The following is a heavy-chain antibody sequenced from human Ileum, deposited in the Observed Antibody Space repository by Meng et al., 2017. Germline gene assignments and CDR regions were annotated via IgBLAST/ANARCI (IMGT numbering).Heavy chain of an antibody. Sequence: GESLKISCKGSGYSFTSYWIGWVRQVPGKGLEWVGIIYPGDSDTRYSASFQGQVNISADKSISTAYLQWSSLTASDTAMYYCARRASGSYNNWFDPWGQGTLVTVSS. CDR2: IYPGDSDT. CDR3: ARRASGSYNNWFDP. D-gene: IGHD3-10*01. CDR1: GYSFTSYW. J-gene: IGHJ5*02. V-gene: IGHV5-51*01.